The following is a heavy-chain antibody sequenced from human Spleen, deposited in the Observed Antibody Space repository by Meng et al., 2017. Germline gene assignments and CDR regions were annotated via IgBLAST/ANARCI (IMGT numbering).Heavy chain of an antibody. CDR1: GGSFSGYY. Sequence: QVQLQQWGAGLLKPSETLSLTCAVYGGSFSGYYWSWIRQPPGKGLEWIGEINHSGSTNYNPSLKSRVTISVDTSKNQFSLKLSSVTAADTAVYYCARGYSRGKYFQHWGRGTLVTVSS. D-gene: IGHD6-13*01. V-gene: IGHV4-34*01. CDR3: ARGYSRGKYFQH. CDR2: INHSGST. J-gene: IGHJ1*01.